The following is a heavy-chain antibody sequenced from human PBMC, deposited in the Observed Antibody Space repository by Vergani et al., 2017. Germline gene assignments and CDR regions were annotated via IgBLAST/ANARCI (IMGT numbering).Heavy chain of an antibody. CDR2: IYYSGST. J-gene: IGHJ2*01. CDR1: GGSIRSYY. V-gene: IGHV4-59*01. CDR3: ARDASGYFDL. Sequence: QVQLQESGPGLVKPSDTLSLTCTVSGGSIRSYYWSWIRQPPGKGLEWIGYIYYSGSTNYNPSLKRRVTISVDTSKNQFSLKLSSVTAADPDVYYCARDASGYFDLWGRGTLVTVSS.